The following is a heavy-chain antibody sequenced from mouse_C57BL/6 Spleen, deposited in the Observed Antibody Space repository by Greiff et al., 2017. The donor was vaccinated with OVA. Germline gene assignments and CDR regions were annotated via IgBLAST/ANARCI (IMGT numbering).Heavy chain of an antibody. V-gene: IGHV1-4*01. J-gene: IGHJ3*01. CDR3: ARSSSYWFAY. CDR1: GYIFTSYT. D-gene: IGHD1-1*01. CDR2: INPSSGYT. Sequence: QVQLQQSGAELARPGASVKMSCKASGYIFTSYTMHWVKQRPGQGLEWIGYINPSSGYTKYNQKFKDKATLTADKSSSTAYMQLSSLTSEDSAVYYCARSSSYWFAYWGQGTLVTVSA.